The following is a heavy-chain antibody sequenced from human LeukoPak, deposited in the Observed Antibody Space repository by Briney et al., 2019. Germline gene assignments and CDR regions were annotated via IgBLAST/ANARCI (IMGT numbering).Heavy chain of an antibody. Sequence: PGGSLRLSCAASGFTFSDHYMDWVRQAPGKGLEWVGRIRKRTNSYSTEYAASVKGRFTISRDDSKNSLYLQMNSLKTEDTAVCFCARARDGDYCFDYWGQGTLVAVSS. CDR1: GFTFSDHY. J-gene: IGHJ4*02. D-gene: IGHD4-17*01. CDR3: ARARDGDYCFDY. CDR2: IRKRTNSYST. V-gene: IGHV3-72*01.